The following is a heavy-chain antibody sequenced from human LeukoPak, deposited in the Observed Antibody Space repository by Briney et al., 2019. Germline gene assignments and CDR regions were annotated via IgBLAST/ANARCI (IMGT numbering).Heavy chain of an antibody. Sequence: PSETLSLTCTVSGGSISSSSYYWGWIRQPPGKGLEWIGSIYYSGSTYYNPSLKSRVTISVDTSKNQFSLKLSSVTAADTAVYYCARLRQYGYDSSGYSFPYYFDYWGQGTLVTVSS. CDR2: IYYSGST. V-gene: IGHV4-39*01. CDR3: ARLRQYGYDSSGYSFPYYFDY. CDR1: GGSISSSSYY. J-gene: IGHJ4*02. D-gene: IGHD3-22*01.